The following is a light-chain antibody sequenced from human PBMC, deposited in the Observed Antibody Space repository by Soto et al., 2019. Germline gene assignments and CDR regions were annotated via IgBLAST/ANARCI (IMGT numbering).Light chain of an antibody. V-gene: IGLV1-40*01. CDR2: GTT. Sequence: QSVLTQPPSVSGAPGQRVTISCTGSSSNIGAGYDVHWYQHLPGTTPKLLIYGTTNRPSGVPDRFSGPKSGTSASLAITGLQAEDEADYYCQSYDSSLRVVFGGGTKLTVL. CDR3: QSYDSSLRVV. J-gene: IGLJ2*01. CDR1: SSNIGAGYD.